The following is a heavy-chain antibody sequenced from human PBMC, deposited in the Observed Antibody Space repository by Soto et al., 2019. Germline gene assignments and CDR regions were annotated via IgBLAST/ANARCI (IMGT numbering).Heavy chain of an antibody. V-gene: IGHV3-30*18. CDR1: GFSFSSYA. CDR3: AKELAYGDFWRGLEY. D-gene: IGHD3-3*01. Sequence: QVQLVESGGGVVQPGRSLRLSCAASGFSFSSYAMHWVRQAPGKGLAWVAIISHDGNIKRYADFVEGRFIVFRDNSNNNLLLQMESLKPDDTAVYYCAKELAYGDFWRGLEYWGQGTLVTVAS. CDR2: ISHDGNIK. J-gene: IGHJ4*02.